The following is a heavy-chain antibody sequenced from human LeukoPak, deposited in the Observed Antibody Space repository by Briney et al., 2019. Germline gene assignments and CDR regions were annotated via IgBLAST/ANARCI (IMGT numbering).Heavy chain of an antibody. CDR2: ISYDGSNK. CDR1: GFTFSSYA. J-gene: IGHJ5*02. Sequence: PGGSLRLSCAASGFTFSSYAMHWVRQAPGRGLEWVAVISYDGSNKYYADSVKGRFTIPRDDSKKTLYLQMNSLRAEDTAVYYCAREGQPYNWFDPWGQGTLVTVSS. CDR3: AREGQPYNWFDP. V-gene: IGHV3-30*01. D-gene: IGHD6-13*01.